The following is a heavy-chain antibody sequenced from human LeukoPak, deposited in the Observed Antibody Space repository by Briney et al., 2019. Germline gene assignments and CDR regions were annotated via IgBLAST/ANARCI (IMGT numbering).Heavy chain of an antibody. V-gene: IGHV3-30*02. CDR1: GFTFSSYG. Sequence: PGGSLRLSCAASGFTFSSYGMHWVRQAPGKGLEWVAFIRYDGSNKYYADSVKGRFTISRDNSKNTLYLQMNSLRAEDTAVYYCAKSGRMITFGGADAFDIWGQGTMVTVSS. CDR2: IRYDGSNK. J-gene: IGHJ3*02. CDR3: AKSGRMITFGGADAFDI. D-gene: IGHD3-16*01.